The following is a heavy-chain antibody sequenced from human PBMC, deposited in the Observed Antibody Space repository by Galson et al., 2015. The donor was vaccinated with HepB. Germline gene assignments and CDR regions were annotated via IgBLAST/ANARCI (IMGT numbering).Heavy chain of an antibody. CDR3: ARIEGWGGGSRSSLRSPYGMDV. Sequence: PALVKPTQTLTLTCTFSGFSLRTSGMCVSWIRQPPGKALEWLALIDWEDDKFYSTSLKTRLTISKDTSKNQVVLTMTNMDPVDTATYYCARIEGWGGGSRSSLRSPYGMDVWGQGTTVTVSS. CDR1: GFSLRTSGMC. V-gene: IGHV2-70*01. CDR2: IDWEDDK. D-gene: IGHD2-15*01. J-gene: IGHJ6*02.